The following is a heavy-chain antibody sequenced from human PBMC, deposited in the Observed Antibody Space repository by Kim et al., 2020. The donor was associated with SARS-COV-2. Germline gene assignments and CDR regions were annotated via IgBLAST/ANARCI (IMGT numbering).Heavy chain of an antibody. V-gene: IGHV3-23*01. D-gene: IGHD6-19*01. Sequence: GGSLRLSCAASGFTFSSFGITWVRQAPGKGPEWVSFIGAGGATVPADSVRGRFTISSDNSKRTLYLQINSLRVEDTALYYCAKKVAGSVANYFDPWGQGTLVTVSA. CDR2: IGAGGAT. CDR1: GFTFSSFG. J-gene: IGHJ5*02. CDR3: AKKVAGSVANYFDP.